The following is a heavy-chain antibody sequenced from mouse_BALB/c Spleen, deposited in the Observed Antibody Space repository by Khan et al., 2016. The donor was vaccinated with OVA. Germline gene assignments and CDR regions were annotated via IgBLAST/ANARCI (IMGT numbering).Heavy chain of an antibody. CDR1: GYSFTSDYV. CDR3: ASMFPYYYCSNVEGYYFDD. CDR2: ISYSGDT. J-gene: IGHJ2*01. D-gene: IGHD1-1*01. Sequence: EVQLQESGPGLVKPSQSLSLTCTVSGYSFTSDYVWNWIRQSPGNILEWMGYISYSGDTAYNPSLKSRISITRDTSTNQFFLQLNSVTTEDTATYYCASMFPYYYCSNVEGYYFDDWGQGTTLTVSS. V-gene: IGHV3-2*02.